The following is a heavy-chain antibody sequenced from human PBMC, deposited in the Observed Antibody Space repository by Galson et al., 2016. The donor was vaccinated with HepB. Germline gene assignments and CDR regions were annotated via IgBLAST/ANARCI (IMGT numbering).Heavy chain of an antibody. Sequence: SLRLSCAASGFTFSTYAMHWVRQAPGKGLEWVAVIWYDGSNKYYADSVKGRFTISRDNSKNTLYLQLKSLRVEDTAVYYCVREASYFDYWGQGTLVTVSS. CDR2: IWYDGSNK. CDR1: GFTFSTYA. V-gene: IGHV3-33*01. J-gene: IGHJ4*02. CDR3: VREASYFDY.